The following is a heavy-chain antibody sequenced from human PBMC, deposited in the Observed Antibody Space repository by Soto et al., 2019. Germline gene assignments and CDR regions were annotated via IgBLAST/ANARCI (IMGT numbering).Heavy chain of an antibody. Sequence: EVQLVQSGIEVKKSVESLRISCQTSGYSFSNYWIGWVRQMPGKGLERKGISFPGDSDTKYSPSFQGHVTISVDKSITIAYLLFTSLKASDTAIYFCARLPILYIIYFDFWGQGTLVTVSS. J-gene: IGHJ4*02. CDR1: GYSFSNYW. CDR2: SFPGDSDT. D-gene: IGHD3-10*01. V-gene: IGHV5-51*01. CDR3: ARLPILYIIYFDF.